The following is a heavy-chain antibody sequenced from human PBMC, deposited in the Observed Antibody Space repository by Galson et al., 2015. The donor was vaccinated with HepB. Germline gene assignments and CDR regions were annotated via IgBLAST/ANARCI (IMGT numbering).Heavy chain of an antibody. D-gene: IGHD6-13*01. CDR1: GYTFTSYG. V-gene: IGHV1-69*13. CDR3: ARGQQQLVSGVFDY. J-gene: IGHJ4*02. CDR2: IIPIFGTA. Sequence: SVKVSCKASGYTFTSYGISWVRQAPGQGLEWMGEIIPIFGTANYAQKFQGRVTITADESTSTASMELSSLRSEDTAVYYCARGQQQLVSGVFDYWGQGTLVTVSS.